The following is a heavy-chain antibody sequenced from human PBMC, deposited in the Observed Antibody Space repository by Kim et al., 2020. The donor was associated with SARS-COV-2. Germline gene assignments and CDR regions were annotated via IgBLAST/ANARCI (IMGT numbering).Heavy chain of an antibody. Sequence: ASVKVSCKASGYTFTSYAMHWVRQAPGQRLEWMGWINAGNGNTKYSQKFQGRVTITRDTSASTAYMELSSLRSEDTAVYYCARGSSYDSSGYYYAHYGEVGAFDSWGQGTLVTVSS. CDR3: ARGSSYDSSGYYYAHYGEVGAFDS. CDR1: GYTFTSYA. J-gene: IGHJ4*02. CDR2: INAGNGNT. D-gene: IGHD3-22*01. V-gene: IGHV1-3*01.